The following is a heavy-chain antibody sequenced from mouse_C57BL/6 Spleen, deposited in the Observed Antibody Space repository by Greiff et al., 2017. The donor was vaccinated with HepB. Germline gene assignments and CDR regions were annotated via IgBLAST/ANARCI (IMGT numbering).Heavy chain of an antibody. Sequence: QVQLQQPGAELVRPGTSVKLSCKASGYTFTSYWMHWVKQRPGQGLEWIGVIDPSDSYTNYNQKFKGKATLTVDTSSSTAYIQLCSLTSEDSAVYYCARKRTGTDAMDYWGQGTSVTVSS. CDR1: GYTFTSYW. J-gene: IGHJ4*01. CDR3: ARKRTGTDAMDY. V-gene: IGHV1-59*01. D-gene: IGHD4-1*01. CDR2: IDPSDSYT.